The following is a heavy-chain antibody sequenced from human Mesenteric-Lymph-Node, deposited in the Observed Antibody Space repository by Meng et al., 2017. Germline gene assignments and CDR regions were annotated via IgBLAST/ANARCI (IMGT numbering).Heavy chain of an antibody. CDR1: GVSLSTSEVG. CDR3: ALFTRSWFDP. CDR2: IYWDDDK. V-gene: IGHV2-5*02. Sequence: TWKASVPPLVKPTQPLTLTCTFSGVSLSTSEVGVGWIRQPPGKALEWLAVIYWDDDKRYSPSLKSRLTITKDTSKNQVVLTLTNMDPVDTATYYCALFTRSWFDPWGQGTLVTVSS. D-gene: IGHD2-2*01. J-gene: IGHJ5*02.